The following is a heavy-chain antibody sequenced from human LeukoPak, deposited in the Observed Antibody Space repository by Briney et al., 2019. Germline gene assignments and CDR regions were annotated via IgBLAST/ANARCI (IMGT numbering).Heavy chain of an antibody. CDR1: GGSFSGYY. CDR3: ARHRHYYGSGSYYSCWFDP. Sequence: PSETLSLTCAVYGGSFSGYYWSWIRQPPGKGLEWIGEINHSGSTNYNPSLKSRVTISVDTSKNQFSLKLSSVTAADTAVYYCARHRHYYGSGSYYSCWFDPWAREPWSPSPQ. J-gene: IGHJ5*02. V-gene: IGHV4-34*01. D-gene: IGHD3-10*01. CDR2: INHSGST.